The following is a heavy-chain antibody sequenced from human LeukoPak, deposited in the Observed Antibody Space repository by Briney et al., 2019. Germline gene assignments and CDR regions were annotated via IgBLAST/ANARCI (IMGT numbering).Heavy chain of an antibody. D-gene: IGHD5-18*01. J-gene: IGHJ4*02. CDR3: AKDFSRGYSYGPFDY. CDR2: ISYDGSNK. V-gene: IGHV3-30*18. CDR1: GFTFSNYD. Sequence: PGGSLRLSCAASGFTFSNYDMQWVRQAQGKGREWVAVISYDGSNKYYADSVKGRFTISRDNSKNTLYLQMNSLRAEDTAVYYCAKDFSRGYSYGPFDYWGQGTLVTVSS.